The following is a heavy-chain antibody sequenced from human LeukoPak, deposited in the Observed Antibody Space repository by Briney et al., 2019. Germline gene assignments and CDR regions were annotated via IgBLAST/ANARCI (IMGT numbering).Heavy chain of an antibody. V-gene: IGHV1-69*13. CDR2: IIPIFGTA. J-gene: IGHJ3*02. D-gene: IGHD6-13*01. Sequence: SVKVSCKASGYTFTSYGISWVRQAPGQGLEWMGGIIPIFGTANYAQKFQGRVTITADESTSTAYMELSSLRSEDTAVYYCASVKQQLVPDAFDIWGQGTMVTVSS. CDR3: ASVKQQLVPDAFDI. CDR1: GYTFTSYG.